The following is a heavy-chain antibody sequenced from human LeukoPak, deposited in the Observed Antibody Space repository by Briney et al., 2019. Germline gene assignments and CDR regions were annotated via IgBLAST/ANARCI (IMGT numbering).Heavy chain of an antibody. Sequence: ASVTVSCKASGYTFTSHGMNWVRQAPGQGLEWMGWINTNTGNPTYAQGFTGRFVFSLDTPVSTAYLQINSLKAEDTAVYYCARWFGEFDMDVWGQGTTVTVSS. V-gene: IGHV7-4-1*02. CDR3: ARWFGEFDMDV. D-gene: IGHD3-10*01. CDR1: GYTFTSHG. CDR2: INTNTGNP. J-gene: IGHJ6*02.